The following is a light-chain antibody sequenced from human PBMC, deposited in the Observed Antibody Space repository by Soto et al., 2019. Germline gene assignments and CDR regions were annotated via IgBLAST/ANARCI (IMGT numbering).Light chain of an antibody. CDR3: QQYETSSGT. V-gene: IGKV1-5*01. CDR2: DAS. CDR1: QSISSW. Sequence: DIQMTQSPSTLSASVGDRVTITCRASQSISSWLAWYQQKPGKAPKLLIYDASSLESGVPSRFSGSGSGTEFTLTISSLQPDDFATYYCQQYETSSGTFGPGTKVDIK. J-gene: IGKJ1*01.